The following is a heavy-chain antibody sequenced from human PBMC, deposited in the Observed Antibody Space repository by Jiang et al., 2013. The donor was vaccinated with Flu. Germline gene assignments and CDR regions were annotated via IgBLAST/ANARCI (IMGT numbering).Heavy chain of an antibody. Sequence: SAISGSGGSTYYADSVKGRFTISRDNSKNTLYLQMNSLRAEDTAVYYCARYPITGPQDYCGGDCSYSWEYGMDVWGQGTTVTVSS. CDR2: ISGSGGST. J-gene: IGHJ6*02. V-gene: IGHV3-23*01. D-gene: IGHD2-21*01. CDR3: ARYPITGPQDYCGGDCSYSWEYGMDV.